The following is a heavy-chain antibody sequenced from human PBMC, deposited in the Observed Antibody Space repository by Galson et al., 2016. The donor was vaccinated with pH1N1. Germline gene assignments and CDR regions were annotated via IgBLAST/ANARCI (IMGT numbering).Heavy chain of an antibody. CDR3: ARHVALDPPVEYYYIDV. CDR2: IYPADSDT. Sequence: QSGAEVKKPGDSLKIPCKASGYSFTNYWIGWVRQMPGKGLEWMGIIYPADSDTRYSPSFQGRVTISADSSISTTYLQWSSLKASDTAIYYCARHVALDPPVEYYYIDVWGKGTTVIVSS. CDR1: GYSFTNYW. D-gene: IGHD1-1*01. V-gene: IGHV5-51*01. J-gene: IGHJ6*03.